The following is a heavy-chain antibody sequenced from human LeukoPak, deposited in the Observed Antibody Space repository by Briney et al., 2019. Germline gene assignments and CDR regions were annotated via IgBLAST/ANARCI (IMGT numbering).Heavy chain of an antibody. CDR1: GFNLRDCW. CDR2: LGTDGTYT. D-gene: IGHD4-11*01. CDR3: VRDPSNSGNWFDL. J-gene: IGHJ5*02. Sequence: PGRSLRLSCAPSGFNLRDCWMHCVRQAPGEGLVWVSRLGTDGTYTNYADSVRGRFTISRDNAKNTLYLQMDSLRAEDTAFYYCVRDPSNSGNWFDLWGQGTLVTVSS. V-gene: IGHV3-74*01.